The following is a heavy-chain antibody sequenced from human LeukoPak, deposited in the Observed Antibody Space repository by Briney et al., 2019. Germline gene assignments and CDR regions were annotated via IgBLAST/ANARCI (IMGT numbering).Heavy chain of an antibody. V-gene: IGHV3-74*01. D-gene: IGHD1-26*01. Sequence: GGSLRLSCAASGCTFSSYWMHWVRQAPGKGPVWVSRNNSHGSSTSYADSVKGRFTISRDNAKNTLYLQMNSRRAEDTSVYYSARVPGIVGAQEFWFDPWGQGTLVTVSS. CDR2: NNSHGSST. CDR3: ARVPGIVGAQEFWFDP. J-gene: IGHJ5*02. CDR1: GCTFSSYW.